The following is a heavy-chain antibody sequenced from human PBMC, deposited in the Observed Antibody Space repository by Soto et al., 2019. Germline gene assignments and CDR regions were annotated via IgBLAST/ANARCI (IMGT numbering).Heavy chain of an antibody. J-gene: IGHJ4*02. V-gene: IGHV4-30-4*01. Sequence: PSETLSLTCTVSGGSISSGDYYWSWIRQPPGKGLEWIGYIYYSGSTYYKPSLKSRVTISVDTSKNQFSLKLSSVTAADTVVYYCAATRYDFWSGYYFPFDYWGQGTLVTVSS. CDR3: AATRYDFWSGYYFPFDY. D-gene: IGHD3-3*01. CDR1: GGSISSGDYY. CDR2: IYYSGST.